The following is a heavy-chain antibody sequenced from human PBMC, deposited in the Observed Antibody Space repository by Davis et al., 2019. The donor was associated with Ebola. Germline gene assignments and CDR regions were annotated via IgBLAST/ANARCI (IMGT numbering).Heavy chain of an antibody. CDR3: ARDPKHSSRFDY. CDR2: INHSGST. CDR1: GGSLSGYY. V-gene: IGHV4-34*01. Sequence: PSETLSLTCTVYGGSLSGYYWSWIRQSPGKGLEWIGEINHSGSTNYNPSLMSRVTISLDTSKNQFSLKLSSVTAADTAVYYCARDPKHSSRFDYWGQGTLVTVSS. D-gene: IGHD6-13*01. J-gene: IGHJ4*02.